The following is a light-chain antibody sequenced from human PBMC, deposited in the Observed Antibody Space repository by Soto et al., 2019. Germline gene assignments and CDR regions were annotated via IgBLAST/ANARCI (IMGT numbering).Light chain of an antibody. V-gene: IGKV3-20*01. CDR2: ATS. Sequence: IVLTQSPGTMSLSPGEGATLSCRASQTISYRSLAWYQHTPGRAPRLLIYATSSRAAGIPDRFSGSGSGTDFTLSISRLEPDDFAVYYCRHYDSSLITFGPGTKVDIK. CDR3: RHYDSSLIT. J-gene: IGKJ3*01. CDR1: QTISYRS.